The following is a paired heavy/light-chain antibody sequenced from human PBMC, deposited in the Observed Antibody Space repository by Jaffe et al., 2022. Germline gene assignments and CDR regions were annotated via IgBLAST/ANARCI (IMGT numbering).Light chain of an antibody. CDR1: QSLVHSDGNTY. CDR3: IQGTHWPWT. CDR2: KVS. Sequence: DVVMTQSPLSLPVTLGQPASISCRSSQSLVHSDGNTYLNWFQQRPGQSPRRLIYKVSNRDSGVPDRFSGSGSGTDFTLKISRVEAEDVGIYYCIQGTHWPWTFGQGTKVEIK. V-gene: IGKV2-30*02. J-gene: IGKJ1*01.
Heavy chain of an antibody. J-gene: IGHJ4*02. CDR3: ARETLRRPGDC. V-gene: IGHV3-7*01. D-gene: IGHD3-16*01. CDR2: VNEDGGET. CDR1: GFRFSSFW. Sequence: EVQLVESGGGLVQPGGSLRLSCAASGFRFSSFWMSWVRQTPGKGLEWVANVNEDGGETYYVDSVEGRFTISRDNAKNSLYLQMNSLRVEDTAVYYCARETLRRPGDCWGQGTLVTVSS.